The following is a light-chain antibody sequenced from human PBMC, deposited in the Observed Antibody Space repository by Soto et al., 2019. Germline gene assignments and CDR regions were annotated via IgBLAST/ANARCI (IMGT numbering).Light chain of an antibody. V-gene: IGKV2-28*01. Sequence: DIVMTQSPLSLPVTPGEPASISCRSNQSLLHSNGYNYLDWYLQKPGQSLQLLIYLGSNRASGVPDRFSGSGSGTDFTLKISRVEAEDVGVYYCMQALQITWTFGQGTKVEIK. J-gene: IGKJ1*01. CDR1: QSLLHSNGYNY. CDR2: LGS. CDR3: MQALQITWT.